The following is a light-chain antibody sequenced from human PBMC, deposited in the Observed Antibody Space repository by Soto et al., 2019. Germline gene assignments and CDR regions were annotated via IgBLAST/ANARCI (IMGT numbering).Light chain of an antibody. CDR1: QSVVSNY. CDR3: QQYGSSPKT. J-gene: IGKJ1*01. Sequence: EIVLTQSPATLSLSPGERATLSCRASQSVVSNYLACYQQKPGQAPRVLIYGASTRATGIPDRFSGSGSGTDFTLTISSLEPADFAVYYCQQYGSSPKTFGQGTKVEIK. CDR2: GAS. V-gene: IGKV3-20*01.